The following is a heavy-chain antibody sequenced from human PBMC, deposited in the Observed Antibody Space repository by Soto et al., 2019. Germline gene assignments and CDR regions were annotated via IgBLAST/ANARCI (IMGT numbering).Heavy chain of an antibody. CDR2: IYYSGST. V-gene: IGHV4-59*01. CDR1: GGSISSYY. CDR3: ARDSSDCSGGSCYYY. Sequence: SETLSLTCTVSGGSISSYYWSWIRQPPGKGLEWIGYIYYSGSTNYNPSLKSRVTISLDTSKNQFSLKLSSVTAADTAVYYCARDSSDCSGGSCYYYWGQGTLVTVSS. J-gene: IGHJ4*02. D-gene: IGHD2-15*01.